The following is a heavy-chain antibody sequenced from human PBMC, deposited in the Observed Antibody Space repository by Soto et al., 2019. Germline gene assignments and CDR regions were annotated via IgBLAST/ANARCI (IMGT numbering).Heavy chain of an antibody. V-gene: IGHV3-30*18. CDR3: AKERGLAASGTWSHDYYGMDV. CDR1: GFTLTNNG. CDR2: ISSDGSSY. J-gene: IGHJ6*02. D-gene: IGHD1-26*01. Sequence: QVQLLESGGGVVQPGRSLRLSCVASGFTLTNNGMHWVRQAPGQGLEWVAVISSDGSSYYYGDSVRGRFTISRDTSKNTLLREKNSLPTADAAIYYCAKERGLAASGTWSHDYYGMDVWGQGTSVTVS.